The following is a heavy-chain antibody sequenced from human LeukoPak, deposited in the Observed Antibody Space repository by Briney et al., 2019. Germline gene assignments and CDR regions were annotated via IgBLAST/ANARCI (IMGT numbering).Heavy chain of an antibody. CDR2: ISSNGGFT. CDR3: AKITEWLSPYYYGMDV. J-gene: IGHJ6*02. CDR1: GFTFSTSA. Sequence: GGSLRLSCSASGFTFSTSAMHWVRQAPGKGLEYVSVISSNGGFTYYADSVKGRFTISRDNSKNTLYLQMNSLRAEDTAVYYCAKITEWLSPYYYGMDVWGQGTTVTVSS. D-gene: IGHD3-3*01. V-gene: IGHV3-64*04.